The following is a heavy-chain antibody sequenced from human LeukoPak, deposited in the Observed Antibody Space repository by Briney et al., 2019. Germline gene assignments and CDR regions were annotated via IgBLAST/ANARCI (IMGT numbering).Heavy chain of an antibody. CDR1: GFTFSSYG. CDR3: AKLSTSSGYYYYMDV. D-gene: IGHD3-16*02. J-gene: IGHJ6*03. CDR2: IRYDGSNK. Sequence: GSLRLSCAASGFTFSSYGMHWVRQAPGKGLEWVAFIRYDGSNKYYADSVKGRFTISRDNSKNTLYLQMNSLRAEDTAVYYCAKLSTSSGYYYYMDVWGKGTTVTVSS. V-gene: IGHV3-30*02.